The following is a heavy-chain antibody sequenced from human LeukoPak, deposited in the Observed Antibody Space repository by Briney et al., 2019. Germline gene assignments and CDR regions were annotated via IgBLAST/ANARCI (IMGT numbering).Heavy chain of an antibody. CDR1: GGYIGTYY. CDR3: ARDPRYYYDSSDYYKGAFDI. Sequence: PSETLSLTCTVSGGYIGTYYWNWIRQPPGKGLEWIGYIDYSGSTNYNPSLKSRVTISVDTSKNQFSLKLSSVTAADTAVYYCARDPRYYYDSSDYYKGAFDIWGQGTMVTVSS. V-gene: IGHV4-59*01. J-gene: IGHJ3*02. CDR2: IDYSGST. D-gene: IGHD3-22*01.